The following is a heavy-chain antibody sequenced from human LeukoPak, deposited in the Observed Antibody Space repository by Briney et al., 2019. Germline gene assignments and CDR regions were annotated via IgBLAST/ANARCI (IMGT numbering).Heavy chain of an antibody. Sequence: GGSLRLSCAASGFTFSSYAMSWVRQAPGKGLECVSTISVSGGNTYYADSVKGRFTISRDNSKSTMYLQMNSLRAEDTAVYYCARGAFTAMVTFYFDYWGQGTLVTVSS. CDR1: GFTFSSYA. D-gene: IGHD5-18*01. CDR2: ISVSGGNT. J-gene: IGHJ4*02. V-gene: IGHV3-23*01. CDR3: ARGAFTAMVTFYFDY.